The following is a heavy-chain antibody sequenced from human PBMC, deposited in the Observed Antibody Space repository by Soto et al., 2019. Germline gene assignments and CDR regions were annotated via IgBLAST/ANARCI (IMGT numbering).Heavy chain of an antibody. CDR1: GGSISPFY. CDR3: ARASYDSIGYTFDY. Sequence: SETLSLTCTVSGGSISPFYWNWIRQSAGKGLEWIGRVYPTGSTNYNHSLKSRVSMSVDTSKNQFSLKLGSVAAADTAVYYCARASYDSIGYTFDYWGQGILVTVSS. V-gene: IGHV4-4*07. J-gene: IGHJ4*02. CDR2: VYPTGST. D-gene: IGHD3-22*01.